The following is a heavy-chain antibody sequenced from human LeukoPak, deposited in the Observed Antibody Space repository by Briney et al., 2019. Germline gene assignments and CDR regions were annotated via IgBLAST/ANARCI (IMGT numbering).Heavy chain of an antibody. Sequence: SETLSLTCAVYGGSFSGYYWSWIRQPPGKGLEWIGEINHSGSTNYNPSLKSRVTISVDTSKNQFSLKLSSVTAADTAVYYCARESGSSSSWYSTSDCYFDYWGRGNLITVSA. D-gene: IGHD6-13*01. V-gene: IGHV4-34*01. CDR1: GGSFSGYY. J-gene: IGHJ4*02. CDR3: ARESGSSSSWYSTSDCYFDY. CDR2: INHSGST.